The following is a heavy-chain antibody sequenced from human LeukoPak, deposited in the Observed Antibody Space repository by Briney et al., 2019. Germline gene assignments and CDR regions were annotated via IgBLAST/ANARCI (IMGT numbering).Heavy chain of an antibody. D-gene: IGHD5-18*01. V-gene: IGHV3-48*03. CDR1: GFTFSSFE. J-gene: IGHJ4*02. CDR2: MSSTGTTI. Sequence: PGGSLRLSCAASGFTFSSFEMNWVRQAPGKGLAWISYMSSTGTTIYYADSVKGRFTISRDNPKNSLYLQMNSLRVEDTAVYYCARVGRYGVDYWGQGTLVTVSS. CDR3: ARVGRYGVDY.